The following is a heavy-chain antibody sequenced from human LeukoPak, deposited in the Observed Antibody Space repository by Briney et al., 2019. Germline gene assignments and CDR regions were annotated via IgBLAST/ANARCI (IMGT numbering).Heavy chain of an antibody. V-gene: IGHV3-74*01. D-gene: IGHD6-19*01. J-gene: IGHJ3*02. CDR2: INSDGSST. CDR1: GFTFSSYW. Sequence: GGSLRLSCAASGFTFSSYWMHWVRQAPGKGLVWVSRINSDGSSTCYADSVKGRFTISRDNTKNTLCLQMNSLRAEDTAVYYCARTGAGFDAFDMWGQGTVVTVSS. CDR3: ARTGAGFDAFDM.